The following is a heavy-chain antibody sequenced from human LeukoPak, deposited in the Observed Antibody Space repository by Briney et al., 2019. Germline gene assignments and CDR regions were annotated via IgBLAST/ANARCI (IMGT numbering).Heavy chain of an antibody. CDR2: ISGSGGST. D-gene: IGHD3-22*01. Sequence: SGGSLRLSCAASGFTFSSYAMSWVRQAPGKGLEWVSAISGSGGSTYYADSMKGRFTISRDNSKNTLYLQMNSLRAEDTAVYYCAKGVSGDSSGYTYPSWFDPWGQGTLVTVSS. CDR1: GFTFSSYA. J-gene: IGHJ5*02. CDR3: AKGVSGDSSGYTYPSWFDP. V-gene: IGHV3-23*01.